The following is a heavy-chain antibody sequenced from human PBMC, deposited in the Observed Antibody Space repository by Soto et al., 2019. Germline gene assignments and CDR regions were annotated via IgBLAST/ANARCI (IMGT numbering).Heavy chain of an antibody. D-gene: IGHD5-12*01. CDR3: AREGGVVEMATIFPFDY. Sequence: GASVKVSCKASGYTFTGYYMHWVRQAPGQGLEWMGWINPNSGGTNYAQKFQGRVTMTRDTSISTAYMELSRPRSDDTAVYYCAREGGVVEMATIFPFDYWGQGTLVTVSS. V-gene: IGHV1-2*02. CDR1: GYTFTGYY. CDR2: INPNSGGT. J-gene: IGHJ4*02.